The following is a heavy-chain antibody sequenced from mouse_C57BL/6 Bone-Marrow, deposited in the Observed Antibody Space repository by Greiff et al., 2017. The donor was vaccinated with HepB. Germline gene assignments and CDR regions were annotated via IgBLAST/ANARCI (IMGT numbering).Heavy chain of an antibody. CDR1: GFNIKDYY. CDR3: TVDDGYLYYFDY. V-gene: IGHV14-1*01. Sequence: VQLQQSGAELVRPGASVKLSCTASGFNIKDYYMHWVKPRPEQGLEWIGRIDPEDGDTEYAPKFQGKATMTADTSSNTAYLQLSSLTSEDTAVYYCTVDDGYLYYFDYWGQGTTLTVSS. J-gene: IGHJ2*01. D-gene: IGHD2-3*01. CDR2: IDPEDGDT.